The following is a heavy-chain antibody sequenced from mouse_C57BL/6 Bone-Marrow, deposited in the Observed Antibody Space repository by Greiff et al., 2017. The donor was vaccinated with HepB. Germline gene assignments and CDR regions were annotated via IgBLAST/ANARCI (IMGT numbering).Heavy chain of an antibody. J-gene: IGHJ3*01. Sequence: QVQLQQPGAELVKPGASVKMSCKASGYTFTSYWITWVKQRPGQGLEWIGDIYPGSGSTNYNEKFKSKATLTVDTSSSTAYMQLSSLTSEDSAVYYCAIRPFSYDYAWFAYWGQGTLVTVSA. V-gene: IGHV1-55*01. D-gene: IGHD2-4*01. CDR2: IYPGSGST. CDR3: AIRPFSYDYAWFAY. CDR1: GYTFTSYW.